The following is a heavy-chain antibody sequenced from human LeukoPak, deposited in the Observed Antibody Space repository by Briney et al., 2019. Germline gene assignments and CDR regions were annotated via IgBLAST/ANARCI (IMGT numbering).Heavy chain of an antibody. CDR3: AREGVNTDGHDWFDP. D-gene: IGHD3-16*02. V-gene: IGHV1-8*01. J-gene: IGHJ5*02. CDR1: GYTFTSFD. CDR2: MNPNSANR. Sequence: ASVKVSCKASGYTFTSFDINWVRQAPGQGLEWMGWMNPNSANRNYAQKFQGRVTMTRNTSITTAYMELSSLRSEDTAVYYCAREGVNTDGHDWFDPWGQGTLVTVSS.